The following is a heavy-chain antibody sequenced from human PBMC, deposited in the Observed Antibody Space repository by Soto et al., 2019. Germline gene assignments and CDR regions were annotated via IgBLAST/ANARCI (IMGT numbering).Heavy chain of an antibody. D-gene: IGHD6-13*01. CDR3: ARDLGSSWLNWFHS. Sequence: LXLTCAVSGGSISSGGYYWSWIRQHPGKGLEWIGYIYYSGSTYYNPSIKSRVTISVDTSKNQFSLKLSSVTAADTAVYYCARDLGSSWLNWFHSWGQGTLVTASS. CDR2: IYYSGST. J-gene: IGHJ5*01. V-gene: IGHV4-31*11. CDR1: GGSISSGGYY.